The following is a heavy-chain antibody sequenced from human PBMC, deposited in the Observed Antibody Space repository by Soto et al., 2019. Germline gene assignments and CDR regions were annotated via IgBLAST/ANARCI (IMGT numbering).Heavy chain of an antibody. V-gene: IGHV3-48*02. J-gene: IGHJ4*02. D-gene: IGHD3-3*01. Sequence: GGSLRLSCAASGFTFDTYSMNWVRQAPGKGLEWVSYISTSSSTIYYADSVKGRFTISRDNAKNSLYLQMNSLRDEDTAVYYCARMNGGDFYPENYYFDYWGQGTLVTVSS. CDR3: ARMNGGDFYPENYYFDY. CDR2: ISTSSSTI. CDR1: GFTFDTYS.